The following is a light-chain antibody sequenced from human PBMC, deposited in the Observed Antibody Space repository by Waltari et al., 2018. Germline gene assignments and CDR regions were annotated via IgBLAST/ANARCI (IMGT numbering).Light chain of an antibody. CDR3: SSYTSRATRV. Sequence: GSPRQSITISCTGTSSDIGGYDSVAWYQQHPGKAPKLIIHGVNERPSGVSNRFSGSKSGNTASLTISGLQAEDEAVFYCSSYTSRATRVFGGGTKVTVL. V-gene: IGLV2-14*03. J-gene: IGLJ3*02. CDR2: GVN. CDR1: SSDIGGYDS.